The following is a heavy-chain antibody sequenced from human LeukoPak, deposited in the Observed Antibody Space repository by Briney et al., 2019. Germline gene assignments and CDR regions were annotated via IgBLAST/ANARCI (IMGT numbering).Heavy chain of an antibody. CDR1: GGTFSSYA. CDR2: IIPIFGTA. CDR3: ARDDHYYDFWSGSDWAFDI. Sequence: SVKVSCKASGGTFSSYAISWVRQAPGQGLEWMGGIIPIFGTANYAQKFQGRVTITADESTSTAYMELSSLRSEDTAVYYCARDDHYYDFWSGSDWAFDIWGQGTMVTVSS. V-gene: IGHV1-69*13. D-gene: IGHD3-3*01. J-gene: IGHJ3*02.